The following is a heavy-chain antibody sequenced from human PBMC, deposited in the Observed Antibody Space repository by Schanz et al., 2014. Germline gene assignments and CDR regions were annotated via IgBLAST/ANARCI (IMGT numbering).Heavy chain of an antibody. CDR2: IKQDGSEK. J-gene: IGHJ3*02. V-gene: IGHV3-7*01. CDR1: GFTFSSYW. D-gene: IGHD6-19*01. CDR3: AKCIGWYGRCAFDI. Sequence: EVQLVESGGGLVQPGGSLRLSCAASGFTFSSYWMSWVRQAPGEGLEWVANIKQDGSEKYYVDSVKGRFTISRDNAKNSLYLQMNSLRPEDAAVYYCAKCIGWYGRCAFDIWGQGTMVTVSS.